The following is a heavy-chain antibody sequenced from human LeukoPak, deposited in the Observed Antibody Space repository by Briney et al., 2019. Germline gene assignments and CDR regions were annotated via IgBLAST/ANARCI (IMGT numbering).Heavy chain of an antibody. V-gene: IGHV1-8*03. CDR3: ARVHYDFWSGYYLFDY. J-gene: IGHJ4*02. D-gene: IGHD3-3*01. CDR1: GYTFTSYD. CDR2: MNPNSGNT. Sequence: GASVKVSCKASGYTFTSYDINWVRQATGQGLEWRGWMNPNSGNTGYAQKFQGRVTITRNTSISTAYMELSSLRSEDTAVYYCARVHYDFWSGYYLFDYWGQGTLVTVSS.